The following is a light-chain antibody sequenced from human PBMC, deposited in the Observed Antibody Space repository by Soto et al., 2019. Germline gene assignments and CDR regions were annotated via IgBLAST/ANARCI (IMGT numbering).Light chain of an antibody. V-gene: IGLV2-11*01. CDR1: SSDVGGYDY. CDR3: CSYAGTYTFYV. Sequence: QSVLTQPRSVSGSPGQSVTISCTGTSSDVGGYDYVSWYQQHPGKAPKLMIYDVTKRPSGVPDRFSGSRSGNTASLTISGIQAEADAAYYCCSYAGTYTFYVFGTGTKVTVL. J-gene: IGLJ1*01. CDR2: DVT.